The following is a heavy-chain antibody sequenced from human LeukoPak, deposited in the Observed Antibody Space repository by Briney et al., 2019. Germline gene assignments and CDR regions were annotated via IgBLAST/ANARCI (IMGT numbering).Heavy chain of an antibody. CDR1: GFTFDDYA. CDR2: ISWNSGII. J-gene: IGHJ4*02. D-gene: IGHD3-22*01. V-gene: IGHV3-9*03. CDR3: AKDHRPYYDSSGYYDY. Sequence: GGSLRLSCAASGFTFDDYAMHWVRQVPGKGLEWVSGISWNSGIIGYADSVKGRFTIFRDNAKNSLYLQMNSLRAEDMALYYCAKDHRPYYDSSGYYDYWGQGTLVTVSS.